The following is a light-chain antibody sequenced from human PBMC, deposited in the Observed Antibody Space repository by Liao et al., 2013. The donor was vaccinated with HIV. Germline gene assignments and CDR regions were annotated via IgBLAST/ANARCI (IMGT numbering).Light chain of an antibody. J-gene: IGLJ1*01. CDR3: QVWDSRTDHYV. V-gene: IGLV3-21*01. Sequence: YVLAQPPSVSVAPGKTASITCGGATLEIKLVHWYQQKPGQAPVVVIYYDSGRPSGIPERFSGSNSGNTATLSISRIEAGDEADYYCQVWDSRTDHYVFGSGTTVTVL. CDR2: YDS. CDR1: TLEIK.